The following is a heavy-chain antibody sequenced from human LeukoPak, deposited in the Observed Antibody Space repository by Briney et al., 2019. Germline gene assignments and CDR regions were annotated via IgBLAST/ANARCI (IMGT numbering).Heavy chain of an antibody. Sequence: GASVKVSCKASGGTFSYYAIIWERQAPGPWLEWLGRIIPIFGVQNYHHKFPGRVTITTDESTSTAYMELSSLRCEDTAVYYCASEDTAMDAFDIWGQGTMVTVSS. CDR3: ASEDTAMDAFDI. CDR1: GGTFSYYA. V-gene: IGHV1-69*05. D-gene: IGHD5-18*01. CDR2: IIPIFGVQ. J-gene: IGHJ3*02.